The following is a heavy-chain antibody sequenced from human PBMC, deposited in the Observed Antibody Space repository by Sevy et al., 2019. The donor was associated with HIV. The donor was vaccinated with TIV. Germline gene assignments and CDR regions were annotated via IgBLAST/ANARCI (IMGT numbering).Heavy chain of an antibody. J-gene: IGHJ6*02. CDR1: GFTFSTYS. CDR2: ISSSSSTI. V-gene: IGHV3-48*04. CDR3: AKDFTGYNGMDV. Sequence: GGSLRLSCAGSGFTFSTYSMNWVRQAPGKGLEWLSYISSSSSTIYYADSVKGRFTISRDNSKNILFLQMNSLRAEDTAVYYCAKDFTGYNGMDVWGQGTMVTVSS. D-gene: IGHD3-9*01.